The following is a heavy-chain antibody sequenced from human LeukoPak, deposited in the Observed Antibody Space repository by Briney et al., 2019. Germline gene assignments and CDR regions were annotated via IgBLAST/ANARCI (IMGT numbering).Heavy chain of an antibody. Sequence: PSETLSLTCAVSGYSISSSNWWGWIRQPPGKGLEWIGYFYYSGSTYYNPSLKSRVTMSVDTSKNQFSLKLSSVTAVDTAVYYCARSGFGEFARWFDPWGQGTLVTVSS. CDR2: FYYSGST. CDR1: GYSISSSNW. CDR3: ARSGFGEFARWFDP. J-gene: IGHJ5*02. V-gene: IGHV4-28*01. D-gene: IGHD3-10*01.